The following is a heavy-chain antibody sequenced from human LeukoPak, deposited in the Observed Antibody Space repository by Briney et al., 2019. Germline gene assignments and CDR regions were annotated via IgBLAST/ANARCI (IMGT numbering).Heavy chain of an antibody. CDR3: ARGWEYYFDY. CDR1: GGSFSGYY. J-gene: IGHJ4*02. Sequence: SETLSLTCAVYGGSFSGYYWSWIRQPPGKGLEWIGEINHSGRTNYNPSLKSRVTISVDTTKNQFSLKLSSVTAADTAVYYCARGWEYYFDYWGQGTLVTVSS. CDR2: INHSGRT. V-gene: IGHV4-34*01. D-gene: IGHD1-26*01.